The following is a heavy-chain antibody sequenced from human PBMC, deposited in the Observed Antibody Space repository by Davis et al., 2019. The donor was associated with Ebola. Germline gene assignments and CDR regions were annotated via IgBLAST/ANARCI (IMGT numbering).Heavy chain of an antibody. Sequence: ASVQVSCKASGYTFTNYYMHWVRQAPAQGLEWMGLTNPNDGRTIYAQKFQGRVTVTRDTSTTTVYMDLSSLRSEDTALYYCTAPGGQDSGYDVFDIWGQGTMVTVSS. CDR1: GYTFTNYY. J-gene: IGHJ3*02. CDR3: TAPGGQDSGYDVFDI. D-gene: IGHD5-12*01. CDR2: TNPNDGRT. V-gene: IGHV1-46*03.